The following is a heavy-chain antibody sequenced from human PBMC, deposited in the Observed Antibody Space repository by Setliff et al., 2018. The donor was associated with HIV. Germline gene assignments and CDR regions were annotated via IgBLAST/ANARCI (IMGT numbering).Heavy chain of an antibody. CDR1: GGSFSGSY. CDR3: TTSTVAGLFDY. V-gene: IGHV4-34*01. Sequence: SETLSLTCAVYGGSFSGSYWSWSRQPPGKDLEWIGEINHSGSTNYNPSLKSRVTISVDTSKTQFSLKLSSVIAADTAVYYCTTSTVAGLFDYWDQGAPVTVSS. CDR2: INHSGST. J-gene: IGHJ4*02. D-gene: IGHD6-19*01.